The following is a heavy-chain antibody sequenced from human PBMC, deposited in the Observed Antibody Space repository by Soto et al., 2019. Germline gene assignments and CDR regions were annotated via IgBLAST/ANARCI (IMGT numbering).Heavy chain of an antibody. J-gene: IGHJ4*02. V-gene: IGHV1-18*01. Sequence: QIHLEQSRIEMKEPGTSLKISCATSGYSFTNYGISWVRQAPGQGLEWMGWISGYNGNTKYAQSFHNRVVMTADKFKSTGYLEMRNLRSNDTAVYYCARANTWVTGRVGTHWGQGTKVTVSS. CDR3: ARANTWVTGRVGTH. D-gene: IGHD1-26*01. CDR1: GYSFTNYG. CDR2: ISGYNGNT.